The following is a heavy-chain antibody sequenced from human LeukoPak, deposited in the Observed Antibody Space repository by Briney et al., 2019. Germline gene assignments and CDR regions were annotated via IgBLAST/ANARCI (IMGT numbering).Heavy chain of an antibody. J-gene: IGHJ4*02. CDR2: ISGSGGST. V-gene: IGHV3-23*01. Sequence: GGSLRLSCAASGFTVSNNYMSWVRQAPGKGLEWVSAISGSGGSTYYADSVKGRFTISRDNSKNTLYLQMNSLRAEDTAVYYCALYYYGSGGDYFDYWGQGTLVTVSS. CDR3: ALYYYGSGGDYFDY. CDR1: GFTVSNNY. D-gene: IGHD3-10*01.